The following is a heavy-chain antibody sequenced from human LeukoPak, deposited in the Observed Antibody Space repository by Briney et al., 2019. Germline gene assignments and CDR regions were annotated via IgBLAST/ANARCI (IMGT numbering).Heavy chain of an antibody. CDR2: IKQDGSEK. Sequence: PGGSLRPSCAASGFTFSSYAMSWVRQAPGKGLEWVANIKQDGSEKYYVDSVKGRFTISRDNAKNSLYLQMNSLRAEDTAVYYCARVQGYYYASGSSYYFDYWGQGTLVTVSS. V-gene: IGHV3-7*01. D-gene: IGHD3-10*01. J-gene: IGHJ4*02. CDR1: GFTFSSYA. CDR3: ARVQGYYYASGSSYYFDY.